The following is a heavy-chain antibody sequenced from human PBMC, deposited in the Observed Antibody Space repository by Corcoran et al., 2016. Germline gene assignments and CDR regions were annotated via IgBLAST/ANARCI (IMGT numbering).Heavy chain of an antibody. CDR2: IFSNDEK. J-gene: IGHJ3*02. Sequence: QVTLKESGPVLVKPTETLTLTCTVSGFSLSNARMGVSWIRQPPGKALEWLAHIFSNDEKSYSTSLKSRITISKDTSKSQVVLTMTNMDPVDTATYYCARLYGGQDAFDIWGQGTMVTVSS. D-gene: IGHD4-17*01. CDR1: GFSLSNARMG. V-gene: IGHV2-26*01. CDR3: ARLYGGQDAFDI.